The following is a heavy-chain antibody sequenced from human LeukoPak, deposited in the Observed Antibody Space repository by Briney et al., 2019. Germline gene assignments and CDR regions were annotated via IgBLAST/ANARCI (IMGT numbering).Heavy chain of an antibody. CDR2: LRGNGDTA. CDR3: AKGQELDDGVFDS. V-gene: IGHV3-23*01. CDR1: GFNFSSIA. Sequence: GGSLRLSCAASGFNFSSIAMTCVRQAPGKGLEWVSTLRGNGDTAYNADSVRGRLAISRDDSKNALFLQMNSLRLEDTAIYYCAKGQELDDGVFDSWGQGTRVTVSS. D-gene: IGHD1-1*01. J-gene: IGHJ4*02.